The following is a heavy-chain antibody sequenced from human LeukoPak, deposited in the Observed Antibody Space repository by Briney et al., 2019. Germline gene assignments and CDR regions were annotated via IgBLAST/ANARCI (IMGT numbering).Heavy chain of an antibody. Sequence: ASVKVSCKASGYTFTTYYIHWVRQAPGQGLEWMGIINPTGGSTTYAQKFQGRVTMTRDTSTSTVFMEVNSLRSEDTAVYYCALYSSTWYWGQGTLVTVSS. D-gene: IGHD6-13*01. J-gene: IGHJ4*02. V-gene: IGHV1-46*01. CDR1: GYTFTTYY. CDR3: ALYSSTWY. CDR2: INPTGGST.